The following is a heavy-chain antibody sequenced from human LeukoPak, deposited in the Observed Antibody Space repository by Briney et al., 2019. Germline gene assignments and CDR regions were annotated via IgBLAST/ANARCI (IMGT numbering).Heavy chain of an antibody. CDR3: CALVVINVDDAFDI. V-gene: IGHV4-39*07. Sequence: SETLSLTCAVSGGSISSSSYYWGWIRQPPGKGLEWIGSIYYSGSTYYNPSLKSRVTISVDTSKNQFSLKLSSVTAADTAVYYCCALVVINVDDAFDIWGQGTMVTVSS. CDR2: IYYSGST. J-gene: IGHJ3*02. D-gene: IGHD3-22*01. CDR1: GGSISSSSYY.